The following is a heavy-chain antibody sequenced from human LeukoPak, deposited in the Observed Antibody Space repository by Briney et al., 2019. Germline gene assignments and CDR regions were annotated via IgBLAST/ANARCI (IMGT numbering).Heavy chain of an antibody. D-gene: IGHD2-8*02. CDR3: AKEASPGGEDY. V-gene: IGHV3-74*01. CDR2: ISSDGSST. CDR1: GFTFSSYW. J-gene: IGHJ4*02. Sequence: GGSLRLSCAASGFTFSSYWMHWVRQAPGKGLVWVSRISSDGSSTSYADSVKGRFTISRDNSKNTLYLQMNSLRVEDTAVYYCAKEASPGGEDYWGQGTLVTVSS.